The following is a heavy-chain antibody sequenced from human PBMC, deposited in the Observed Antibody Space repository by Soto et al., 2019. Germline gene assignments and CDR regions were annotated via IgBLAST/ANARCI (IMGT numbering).Heavy chain of an antibody. Sequence: QAGGSLRLSCAASGFTFSSYAMHWVRQAPGKGLEWVAVISYDGSNKYYADSVKGRFTISRDNSKNTLYLQMNSLRAEDTAVYYCARALRAGYSYGTNYYYYYGMDVWGQGTTVTVSS. V-gene: IGHV3-30-3*01. CDR3: ARALRAGYSYGTNYYYYYGMDV. D-gene: IGHD5-18*01. J-gene: IGHJ6*02. CDR2: ISYDGSNK. CDR1: GFTFSSYA.